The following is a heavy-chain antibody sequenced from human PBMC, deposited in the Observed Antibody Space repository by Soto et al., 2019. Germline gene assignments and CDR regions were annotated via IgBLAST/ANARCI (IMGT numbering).Heavy chain of an antibody. Sequence: QVQLQESGPGLVRPSETLSLTCTVSGGSVRSHYWSWIRQHPGKGLECIAYIYYTGVTNFKTSLKHRLTISLDTSKNQVSLNLISVTATDTALYYCGSFGAGYDYWGQGTLVSVTS. J-gene: IGHJ4*02. CDR1: GGSVRSHY. D-gene: IGHD3-3*01. CDR3: GSFGAGYDY. V-gene: IGHV4-59*02. CDR2: IYYTGVT.